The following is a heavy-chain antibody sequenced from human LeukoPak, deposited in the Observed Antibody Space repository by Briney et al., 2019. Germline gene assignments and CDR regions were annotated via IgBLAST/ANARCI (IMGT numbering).Heavy chain of an antibody. V-gene: IGHV1-2*02. D-gene: IGHD3-10*01. J-gene: IGHJ4*02. CDR3: ARGRSGELTWAFTLDS. CDR2: INPNSGGT. CDR1: GYTFTSYG. Sequence: ASVKVSCKASGYTFTSYGISWVRQAPGQGLEWMGWINPNSGGTKYAQKFQGRVTMTRDMSISTAYMELSRLRSDDTAVYYCARGRSGELTWAFTLDSWGRGTLVTVSS.